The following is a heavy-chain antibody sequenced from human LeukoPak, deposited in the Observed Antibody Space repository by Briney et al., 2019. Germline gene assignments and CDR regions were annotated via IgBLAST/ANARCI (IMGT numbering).Heavy chain of an antibody. J-gene: IGHJ4*02. CDR3: ARHRSSWLIDY. V-gene: IGHV3-23*01. CDR1: GFTFNSYP. D-gene: IGHD6-6*01. Sequence: GGSLRLSCAASGFTFNSYPMSWVRQAPWERLQWVSGISDSGGNTYYADSVRGRFTISRDNSKDTLYLQMNSLRAEDTAVYYCARHRSSWLIDYWGQGTLVTVSS. CDR2: ISDSGGNT.